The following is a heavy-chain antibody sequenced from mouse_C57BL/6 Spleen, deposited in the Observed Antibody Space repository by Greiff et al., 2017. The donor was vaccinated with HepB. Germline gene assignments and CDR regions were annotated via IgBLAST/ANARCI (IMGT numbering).Heavy chain of an antibody. J-gene: IGHJ2*01. V-gene: IGHV3-6*01. Sequence: EVQLVESGPGLVKPSQSLSLTCSVTGYSITSGYYWNWIRQFPGNKLEWMGYISYDGSNNYNPSLKNRISITRDTSKNQFFLKLNSVTTEDTATYYCARDRNWDAGVDYWGQGTTLTVSS. CDR2: ISYDGSN. D-gene: IGHD4-1*01. CDR3: ARDRNWDAGVDY. CDR1: GYSITSGYY.